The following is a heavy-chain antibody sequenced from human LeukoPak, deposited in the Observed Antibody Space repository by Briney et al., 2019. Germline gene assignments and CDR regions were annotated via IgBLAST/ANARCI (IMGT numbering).Heavy chain of an antibody. CDR2: IYYSGST. CDR1: GGSISSYY. J-gene: IGHJ4*02. V-gene: IGHV4-59*12. CDR3: ARGLSSSWYGYYFDY. Sequence: PSETLSLTCTVSGGSISSYYWSWIRQPPGKGLEWIGYIYYSGSTNYNPSLKSRVTISVDTSKNQFSLKLSSVTAADTAVYYCARGLSSSWYGYYFDYWGQGTLVTVSS. D-gene: IGHD6-13*01.